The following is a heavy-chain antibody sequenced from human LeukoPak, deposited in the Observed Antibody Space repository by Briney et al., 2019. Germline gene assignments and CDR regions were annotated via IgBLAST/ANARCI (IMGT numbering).Heavy chain of an antibody. Sequence: PGGSLRLSCAASGFTFSDYYMSWIRQAPGKGLEWVSYISRSSSYTNYADSVQGRITISRDNAKDSLYLQINNLRAEDTAVYYCARAGLTVTYFDYWGQGTLVSVSS. V-gene: IGHV3-11*06. CDR2: ISRSSSYT. D-gene: IGHD4-17*01. CDR3: ARAGLTVTYFDY. J-gene: IGHJ4*02. CDR1: GFTFSDYY.